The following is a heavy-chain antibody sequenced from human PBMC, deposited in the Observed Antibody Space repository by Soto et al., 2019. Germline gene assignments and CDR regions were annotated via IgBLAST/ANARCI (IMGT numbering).Heavy chain of an antibody. CDR3: ARDQGSARGSGSYSSYYGMDV. CDR2: IYYSGST. J-gene: IGHJ6*02. V-gene: IGHV4-59*01. D-gene: IGHD3-10*01. Sequence: SETLSLTCTVSVGSISSYYWSWIRQPPGKGLEWIGYIYYSGSTNYNPSLKSRVTISVDTSKNQFSLKLSSVTAADTAVYYCARDQGSARGSGSYSSYYGMDVWGQGTTVTVSS. CDR1: VGSISSYY.